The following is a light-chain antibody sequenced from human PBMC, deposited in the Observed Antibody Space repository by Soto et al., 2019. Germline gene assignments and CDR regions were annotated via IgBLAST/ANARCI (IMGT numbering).Light chain of an antibody. J-gene: IGKJ1*01. CDR3: QQYNNWPPWT. V-gene: IGKV3-15*01. CDR2: DAS. Sequence: EIVMTQSRATLSVSPGERASLSCRASQSVSSDLAWYQQKPGQAPRLLIYDASTRATGIPARFSGRGSGTEFTLTISSLQSEDFAVYYCQQYNNWPPWTFGQGTKVDIK. CDR1: QSVSSD.